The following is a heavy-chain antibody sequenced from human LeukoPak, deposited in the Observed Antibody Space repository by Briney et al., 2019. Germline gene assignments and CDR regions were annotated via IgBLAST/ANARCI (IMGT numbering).Heavy chain of an antibody. V-gene: IGHV3-53*01. CDR2: IYSGGST. Sequence: PGGSLRLSGAASGFTVSSNHMSWVRQAPGKGLEWVSVIYSGGSTYYADSVKGRFTISRDNSKNTLYLQMNSLRAEDTAVYYCARVAYCSGGSCYADVDAFDIWGQGTMVTVSS. CDR1: GFTVSSNH. D-gene: IGHD2-15*01. J-gene: IGHJ3*02. CDR3: ARVAYCSGGSCYADVDAFDI.